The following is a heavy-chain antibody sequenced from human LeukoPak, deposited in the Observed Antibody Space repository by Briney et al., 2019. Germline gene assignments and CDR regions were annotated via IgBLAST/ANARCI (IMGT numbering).Heavy chain of an antibody. Sequence: SETLSLTCAVYGGSFSGYYWSWIRQPLGKGLEWIGEINHSGSTNYNPSLKSRVTISVNTSKNQFSLKLSSVTAADTAVYYCARGWAFDIWGQGTMVTVSS. J-gene: IGHJ3*02. CDR3: ARGWAFDI. CDR1: GGSFSGYY. V-gene: IGHV4-34*01. CDR2: INHSGST.